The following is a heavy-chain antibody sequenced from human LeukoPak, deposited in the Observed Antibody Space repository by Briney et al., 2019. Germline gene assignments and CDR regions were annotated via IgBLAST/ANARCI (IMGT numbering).Heavy chain of an antibody. Sequence: ASGKVSCKASGYTFTSYGISWVRQAPGQGLGWMGWISAYNGNTNYSQKLHGRRTMTTDTSTSTASMELRSLRSDDAAVYYCASTSDYYDSRWFDPWGQGTLVTVSS. J-gene: IGHJ5*02. CDR3: ASTSDYYDSRWFDP. D-gene: IGHD3-22*01. CDR1: GYTFTSYG. CDR2: ISAYNGNT. V-gene: IGHV1-18*01.